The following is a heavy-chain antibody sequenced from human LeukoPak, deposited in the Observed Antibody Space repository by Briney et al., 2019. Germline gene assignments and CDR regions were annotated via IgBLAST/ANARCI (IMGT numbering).Heavy chain of an antibody. CDR2: IYPGDSDT. V-gene: IGHV5-51*01. CDR1: GYSFTSYW. CDR3: ARAGYYDSSGQYYFDY. J-gene: IGHJ4*02. D-gene: IGHD3-22*01. Sequence: GESLKISCKGSGYSFTSYWIGWVRQMPGKGLEWMGIIYPGDSDTRYSPSFQGRVTISADKSISTAYLQWSSLKASDTAMYYCARAGYYDSSGQYYFDYWGQGTLVTVSS.